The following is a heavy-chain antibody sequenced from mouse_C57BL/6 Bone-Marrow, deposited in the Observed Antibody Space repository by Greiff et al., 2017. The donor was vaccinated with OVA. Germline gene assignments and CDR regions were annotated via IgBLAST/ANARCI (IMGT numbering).Heavy chain of an antibody. CDR2: IYPRSGNT. D-gene: IGHD1-1*01. CDR3: ARAHYYGSSYAMDY. V-gene: IGHV1-81*01. J-gene: IGHJ4*01. Sequence: QVQLKQSGAELARPGASVKLSCKASGYTFTSYGISWVKQRTGQGLEWIGEIYPRSGNTYYNEKFKGKATLTADKSSSTAYMELRSLTSEDSAVYFCARAHYYGSSYAMDYWGQGTSVTVSS. CDR1: GYTFTSYG.